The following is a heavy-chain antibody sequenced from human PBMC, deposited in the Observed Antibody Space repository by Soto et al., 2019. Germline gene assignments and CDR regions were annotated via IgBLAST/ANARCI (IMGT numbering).Heavy chain of an antibody. CDR2: IYYSGST. J-gene: IGHJ5*02. Sequence: SETLSLTCTVSGGSISSYYWSWIRQPPGKGLEWIGYIYYSGSTNYNPSLKSRVTISVDTSKNQFSLKLSSVTAADTAVYYCARGNDFWSGYYRANWFDPWGQGTLVTVS. CDR3: ARGNDFWSGYYRANWFDP. D-gene: IGHD3-3*01. CDR1: GGSISSYY. V-gene: IGHV4-59*01.